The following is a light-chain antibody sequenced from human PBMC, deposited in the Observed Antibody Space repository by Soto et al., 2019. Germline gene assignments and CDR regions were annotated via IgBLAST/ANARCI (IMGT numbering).Light chain of an antibody. CDR2: GAS. Sequence: EIVLTQSPGTLSLSPGERATLSCWASQSGFSTYLAWFQQKPGQAPRLLIYGASIRATGVPDRFSGSGSGTDFTLTISRLEPEDFAVYFCHQYCNPPWTLGHGTSVEVK. V-gene: IGKV3-20*01. CDR3: HQYCNPPWT. CDR1: QSGFSTY. J-gene: IGKJ1*01.